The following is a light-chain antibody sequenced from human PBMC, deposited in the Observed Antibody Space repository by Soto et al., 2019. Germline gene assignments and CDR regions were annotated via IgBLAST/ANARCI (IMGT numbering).Light chain of an antibody. CDR3: QQYHNWPPLT. CDR2: GAS. Sequence: EIVMTQSPATLSVSPGERATLSCRASQSVSNYLAWYQQKPGQAPRLLIYGASTRATGIPARFSGRGSETEFTLTISSLQSEDFAVYYCQQYHNWPPLTFGGGTKVEIK. CDR1: QSVSNY. J-gene: IGKJ4*01. V-gene: IGKV3-15*01.